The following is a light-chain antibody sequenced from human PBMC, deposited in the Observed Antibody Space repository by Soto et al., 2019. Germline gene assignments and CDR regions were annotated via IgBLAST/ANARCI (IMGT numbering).Light chain of an antibody. CDR3: QQYDNLPLT. CDR2: DAS. Sequence: DIQMTQSPSALSASVGDRVTVTCLANQINSSYLNWYQQKPGKAPKLLIYDASNLETGVPSRFSGSGSGTDFTFTISSLQPEDIATYYCQQYDNLPLTFGGGTNVDIK. V-gene: IGKV1-33*01. CDR1: QINSSY. J-gene: IGKJ4*01.